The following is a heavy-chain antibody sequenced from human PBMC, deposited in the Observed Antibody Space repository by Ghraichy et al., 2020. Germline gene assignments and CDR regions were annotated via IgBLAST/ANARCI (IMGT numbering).Heavy chain of an antibody. CDR1: GLTFSNAW. CDR2: IKSKTDGETV. D-gene: IGHD4-17*01. Sequence: GESLRLSCAASGLTFSNAWMSWVRQAPGKGLEWVGRIKSKTDGETVDYAAPVKGRFTISRDDSKNTLYLQMNSLKTEDTAVYYCSTPAVNYYYYFGMDVWGQGTTVTVSS. CDR3: STPAVNYYYYFGMDV. J-gene: IGHJ6*02. V-gene: IGHV3-15*01.